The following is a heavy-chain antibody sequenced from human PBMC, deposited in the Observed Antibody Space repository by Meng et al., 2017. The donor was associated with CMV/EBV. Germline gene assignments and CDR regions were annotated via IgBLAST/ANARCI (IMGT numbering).Heavy chain of an antibody. CDR1: GFTFGDYA. J-gene: IGHJ5*02. V-gene: IGHV3-49*04. Sequence: GESLKISCTASGFTFGDYAMSWVRQAPGKGLEWVGFIRSKAYGGTTEYAASVKGRFTISRDDSKSIAYLQMNSLKTEDTAVYYCTRRFGELGQSSWGQGTLVTVSS. CDR3: TRRFGELGQSS. CDR2: IRSKAYGGTT. D-gene: IGHD3-16*01.